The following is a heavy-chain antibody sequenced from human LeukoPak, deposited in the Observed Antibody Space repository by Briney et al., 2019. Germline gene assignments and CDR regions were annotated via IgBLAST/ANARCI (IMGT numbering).Heavy chain of an antibody. CDR2: TYYRSKWYN. J-gene: IGHJ4*02. D-gene: IGHD6-19*01. Sequence: KRSQTLSLTCAISGDSVSSKNAAWNCIRQSPSRGLMWQGRTYYRSKWYNDNAESVKGRISINPDTSKNQFSLQLNSVTPEDTAVYYCARGFSSGWLDYWGRGTLVTVSS. CDR1: GDSVSSKNAA. V-gene: IGHV6-1*01. CDR3: ARGFSSGWLDY.